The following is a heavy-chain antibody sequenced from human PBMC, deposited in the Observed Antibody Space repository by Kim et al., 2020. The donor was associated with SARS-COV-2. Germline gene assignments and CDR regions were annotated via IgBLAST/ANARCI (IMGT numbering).Heavy chain of an antibody. J-gene: IGHJ6*02. CDR2: IVVGSGNT. D-gene: IGHD4-17*01. V-gene: IGHV1-58*01. Sequence: SVKVSCKASGFTFTSSAVQWVRQARGQRLEWIGWIVVGSGNTNYAQKFQERVTITRDMSTSTAYMELSSLRSEDTAVYYCAAALLPDYGDPTDGDYYYYGMDVWGQGTTVTVSS. CDR3: AAALLPDYGDPTDGDYYYYGMDV. CDR1: GFTFTSSA.